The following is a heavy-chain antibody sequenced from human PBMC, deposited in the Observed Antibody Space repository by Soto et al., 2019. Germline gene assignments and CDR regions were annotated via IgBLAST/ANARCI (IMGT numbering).Heavy chain of an antibody. D-gene: IGHD2-8*01. CDR3: RPKPNGMDYFDY. V-gene: IGHV4-31*03. CDR2: IYSSGVT. J-gene: IGHJ4*02. Sequence: QVQLQESGPGLVQPSQTLSLTCTVSGGSISSAGYYWSWIRQHPGKGLEWIGYIYSSGVTYYDPSLKSRITMSINMSKNQFSLGLSSVTAADTAVYYCRPKPNGMDYFDYWGQGALVTVSS. CDR1: GGSISSAGYY.